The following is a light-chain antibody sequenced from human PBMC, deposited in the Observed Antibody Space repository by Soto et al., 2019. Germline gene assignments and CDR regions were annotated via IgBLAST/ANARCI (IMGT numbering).Light chain of an antibody. CDR2: GAS. Sequence: EIALTQSPDTLSLSPGERATLSCRASQSVSSSYLVWYQQKPGQAPRLLIYGASSRATGIPDRFSGSGSGTDFTLTISRLEPEDFAVYYCQQYGSSPRTFGQGTKVDIK. V-gene: IGKV3-20*01. J-gene: IGKJ1*01. CDR1: QSVSSSY. CDR3: QQYGSSPRT.